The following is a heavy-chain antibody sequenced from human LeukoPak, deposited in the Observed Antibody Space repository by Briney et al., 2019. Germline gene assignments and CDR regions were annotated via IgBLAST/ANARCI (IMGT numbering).Heavy chain of an antibody. Sequence: SETLSLTCTFSGGSINNYYWSWIRKPPGKGLEWIGYIFYSGSTNYSPSLKSRVTITIDTSKNQFSLNLNSVTTADTAVYFCARASRYFDWPIFDFWGPGTLVTVSS. CDR3: ARASRYFDWPIFDF. CDR1: GGSINNYY. CDR2: IFYSGST. D-gene: IGHD3-9*01. J-gene: IGHJ4*02. V-gene: IGHV4-59*01.